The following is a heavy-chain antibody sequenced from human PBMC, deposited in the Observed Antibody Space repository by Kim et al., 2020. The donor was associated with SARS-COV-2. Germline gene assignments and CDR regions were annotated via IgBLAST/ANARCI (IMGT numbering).Heavy chain of an antibody. V-gene: IGHV4-39*07. CDR3: SRVVYDYLIGPKVSYY. D-gene: IGHD3-3*01. CDR1: GGSIRSSSHW. CDR2: VYYSGTP. Sequence: SETLSLTCSVSGGSIRSSSHWWGWIRQTPGKGLELIASVYYSGTPYYNPSLKSRVTISVDTSANKFSLNVLSVTAADTAVYYCSRVVYDYLIGPKVSYY. J-gene: IGHJ6*01.